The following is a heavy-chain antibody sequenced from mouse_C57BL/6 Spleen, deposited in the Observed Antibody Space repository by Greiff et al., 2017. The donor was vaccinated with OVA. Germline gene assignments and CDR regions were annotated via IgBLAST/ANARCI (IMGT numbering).Heavy chain of an antibody. V-gene: IGHV1-52*01. Sequence: QVHVKQPGAELVRPGSSVKLSCKASGYTFTSYWMHWVKQRPIQGLEWIGNIDPSDSETHYNQKFKDKATLTVDKSSSTAYMQLSSLTSEDSAVYYCARSAYGSSYEGDWGQGTLVTVSA. J-gene: IGHJ3*01. CDR2: IDPSDSET. CDR1: GYTFTSYW. CDR3: ARSAYGSSYEGD. D-gene: IGHD1-1*01.